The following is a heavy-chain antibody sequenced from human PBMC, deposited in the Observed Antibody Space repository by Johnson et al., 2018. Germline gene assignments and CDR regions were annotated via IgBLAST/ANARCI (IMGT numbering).Heavy chain of an antibody. D-gene: IGHD3-22*01. V-gene: IGHV3-9*01. J-gene: IGHJ1*01. CDR3: AKEYYDSSGYYDDTMPQYFQH. Sequence: EVQLVESGGGLVQPGRSLRLSCAASGFTFDDYAMHWVRQAPGKGLEWVSGISWNSGSIGYADSVKGRFTISRDNAKNSLYLQMNSLRAEDTALYYCAKEYYDSSGYYDDTMPQYFQHWGQGTLVTVSS. CDR2: ISWNSGSI. CDR1: GFTFDDYA.